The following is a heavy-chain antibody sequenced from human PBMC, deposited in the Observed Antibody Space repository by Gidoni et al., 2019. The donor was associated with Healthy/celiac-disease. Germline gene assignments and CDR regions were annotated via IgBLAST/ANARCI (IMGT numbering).Heavy chain of an antibody. CDR2: ISYDGSNK. CDR1: SSSG. D-gene: IGHD3-22*01. J-gene: IGHJ4*02. V-gene: IGHV3-30*18. Sequence: SSSGMHWVRQAPGKGLEWVAVISYDGSNKYYADSVKGRFTISRDNSKNTLYLQMNSLRAEDTAVYYCAKVRTYYFDSSAFDYWGQGTLVTVSS. CDR3: AKVRTYYFDSSAFDY.